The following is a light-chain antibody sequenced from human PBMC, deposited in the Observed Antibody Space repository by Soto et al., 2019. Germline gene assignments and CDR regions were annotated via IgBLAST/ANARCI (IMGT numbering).Light chain of an antibody. CDR2: EVT. Sequence: QSALTQPASVSGSPGQSITISCTGTSGDIGGYNYVSWYQQHPGKAPKLLISEVTNRPSGVSNRCSGSKSGNTASLTISGLQAEDEADYYCISYTTNSTTVVFGGGTKVTVL. V-gene: IGLV2-14*01. CDR3: ISYTTNSTTVV. CDR1: SGDIGGYNY. J-gene: IGLJ2*01.